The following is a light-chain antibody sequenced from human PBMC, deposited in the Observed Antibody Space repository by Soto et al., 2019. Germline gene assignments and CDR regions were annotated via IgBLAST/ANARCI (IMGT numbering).Light chain of an antibody. J-gene: IGLJ2*01. CDR2: SNN. CDR3: AAWDDSLNVLV. V-gene: IGLV1-44*01. Sequence: QPVLTQPPSVSGTPGQRVNMSCSGSSSNIGSKSVSWYQHLPQTAPKLLIYSNNQRPSGVPGRFSASKSGASASLAISGLQSDDETQYYCAAWDDSLNVLVFGGGTKLTVL. CDR1: SSNIGSKS.